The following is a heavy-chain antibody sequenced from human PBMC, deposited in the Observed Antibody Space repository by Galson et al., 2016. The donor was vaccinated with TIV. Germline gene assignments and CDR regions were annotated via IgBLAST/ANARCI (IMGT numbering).Heavy chain of an antibody. D-gene: IGHD4-23*01. CDR2: ISAGGIT. J-gene: IGHJ5*02. CDR3: AKDNFGGNFSGWLDP. Sequence: SLRLSCAASGFTFGSFAMTWVRQAPGKGLEWVASISAGGITYYADSVKGHFTISRDNSKNTLYVQMNSLRAEDTAVYYCAKDNFGGNFSGWLDPWGQGTLVTVSS. V-gene: IGHV3-23*01. CDR1: GFTFGSFA.